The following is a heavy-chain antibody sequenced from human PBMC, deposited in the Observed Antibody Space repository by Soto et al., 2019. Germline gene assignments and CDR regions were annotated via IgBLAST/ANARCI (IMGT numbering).Heavy chain of an antibody. CDR3: ARDRSNSPDFSDY. V-gene: IGHV4-30-4*01. D-gene: IGHD6-6*01. Sequence: SETLSLTCTVSGGSISSDDYYWTWIRQPPGKGLEWIGYIYSSGRTSYNPSLESRLSISIDTSKNQFSLQLSSVSAADTAVYYCARDRSNSPDFSDYWGQGTLVTVSS. J-gene: IGHJ4*02. CDR2: IYSSGRT. CDR1: GGSISSDDYY.